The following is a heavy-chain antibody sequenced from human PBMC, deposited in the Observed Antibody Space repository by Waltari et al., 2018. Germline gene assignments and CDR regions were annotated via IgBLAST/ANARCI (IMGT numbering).Heavy chain of an antibody. CDR2: LYPNGYT. D-gene: IGHD3-16*01. V-gene: IGHV3-53*01. CDR3: ARGGTQGIAGRGFDC. CDR1: EFTVSTNS. J-gene: IGHJ4*02. Sequence: EVQLVESGGGLIQPGGSLRLSCAASEFTVSTNSMSWVRQAPGKGLEFVSFLYPNGYTHNPDSGKGLFTISRDNSENTVYLQMNSLRPDDTAVYYCARGGTQGIAGRGFDCWGQGTLVTVSS.